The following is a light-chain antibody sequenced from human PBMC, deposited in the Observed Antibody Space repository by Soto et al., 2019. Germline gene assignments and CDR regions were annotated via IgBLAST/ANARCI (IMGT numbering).Light chain of an antibody. CDR1: QGISSW. Sequence: DIQMTQSPSSLSASVGDRVTITCRASQGISSWLAWYQQKPEKAPKSLIYAASSLQSGVPARFSGSGSGTDFTLTISSVQAEDVAIYYCLQYISDPITFGQGTRLEIK. V-gene: IGKV1D-16*01. J-gene: IGKJ5*01. CDR3: LQYISDPIT. CDR2: AAS.